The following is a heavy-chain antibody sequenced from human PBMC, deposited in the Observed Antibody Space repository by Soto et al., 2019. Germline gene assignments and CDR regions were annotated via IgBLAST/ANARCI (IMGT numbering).Heavy chain of an antibody. Sequence: PSETLSLTCAVYGGSFSDYYWGWFRQPPGKGLECIGEISQSGSTNYNPSLKSRVTISLDPSKNQFSLKLSFVTAADTAMYYCARGLRASYGVRLSYYYYGMDVWGQGTTVTVSS. D-gene: IGHD3-10*01. J-gene: IGHJ6*02. CDR3: ARGLRASYGVRLSYYYYGMDV. CDR2: ISQSGST. V-gene: IGHV4-34*01. CDR1: GGSFSDYY.